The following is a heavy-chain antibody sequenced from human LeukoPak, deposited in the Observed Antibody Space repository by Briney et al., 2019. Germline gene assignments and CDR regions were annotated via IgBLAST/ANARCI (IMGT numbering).Heavy chain of an antibody. D-gene: IGHD7-27*01. CDR2: INYSGNT. Sequence: PSETLSLTCTVSGGSISSSYYYWGWIRQPPGKGLEWIASINYSGNTYYNPSLRSRVTISADTSKNQFSLKLNSMTAADTAVYYCARLLAWGFDYWGQGTLVTVSS. V-gene: IGHV4-39*01. CDR1: GGSISSSYYY. J-gene: IGHJ4*02. CDR3: ARLLAWGFDY.